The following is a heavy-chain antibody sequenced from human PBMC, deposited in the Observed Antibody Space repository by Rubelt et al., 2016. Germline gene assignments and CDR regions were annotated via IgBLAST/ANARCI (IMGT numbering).Heavy chain of an antibody. Sequence: SYSMNWVRQAPGKGLEWVSYISSSSSTIYYADSVKGRFTISRDNAKNSLYLQMNSLRAEDTAVYYCAREGYGDYSYGMDVWGQGTTVTVSS. J-gene: IGHJ6*02. D-gene: IGHD4-17*01. CDR3: AREGYGDYSYGMDV. CDR2: ISSSSSTI. V-gene: IGHV3-48*04. CDR1: SYS.